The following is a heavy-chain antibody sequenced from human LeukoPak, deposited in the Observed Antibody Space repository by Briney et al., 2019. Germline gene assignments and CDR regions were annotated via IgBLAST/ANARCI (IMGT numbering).Heavy chain of an antibody. D-gene: IGHD4-11*01. Sequence: GGSLRLSCSTSGFTFSTYWMSWVRQTPEKGLEWVANIKGDGSLINYADSVKGRFTISRDNAKNSLSLQMNSLTADDTGLHYCAREGLPYSRDYWGQGTLVTVSS. CDR1: GFTFSTYW. CDR3: AREGLPYSRDY. J-gene: IGHJ4*02. V-gene: IGHV3-7*01. CDR2: IKGDGSLI.